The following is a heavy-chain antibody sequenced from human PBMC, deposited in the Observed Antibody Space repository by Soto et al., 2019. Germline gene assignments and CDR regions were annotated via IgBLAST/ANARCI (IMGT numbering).Heavy chain of an antibody. V-gene: IGHV4-34*01. CDR3: ARSPYNWNDGFYFDY. CDR1: GGSFSGYY. CDR2: INHSGST. J-gene: IGHJ4*02. Sequence: SETLSLTCAVYGGSFSGYYWSWIRQPPGKGLEWIGEINHSGSTNYNPSPKSRVTISVDTSKNQFSLKLSSVTAADTAVYYCARSPYNWNDGFYFDYWGQGTLVTVSS. D-gene: IGHD1-20*01.